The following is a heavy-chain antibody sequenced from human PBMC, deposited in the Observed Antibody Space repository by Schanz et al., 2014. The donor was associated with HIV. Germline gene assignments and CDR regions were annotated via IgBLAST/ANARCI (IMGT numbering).Heavy chain of an antibody. J-gene: IGHJ5*02. D-gene: IGHD6-19*01. Sequence: QVQLVQSGAEVKKPGASVKVSCKASGYTFNSYGIVWVRQAPGQGLEWMGWINTYNGNTNYAQKFQGRVTMTTDTSTTTAYMNLRSLRSDDTAVYYCATCLITSGCSSWGQGTLVTVSS. V-gene: IGHV1-18*01. CDR2: INTYNGNT. CDR3: ATCLITSGCSS. CDR1: GYTFNSYG.